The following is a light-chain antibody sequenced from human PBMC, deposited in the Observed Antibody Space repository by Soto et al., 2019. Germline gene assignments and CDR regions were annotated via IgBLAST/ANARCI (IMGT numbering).Light chain of an antibody. CDR2: EVT. CDR3: ASYTRVDSWV. V-gene: IGLV2-14*01. Sequence: QSALTQPASVSGSPGQSISISCTGTSSDVGAYDRVSWYQHHPGKAPKLLIYEVTNRPSGVSTRFSGSKSANTASLTISGLQPEDEASYYCASYTRVDSWVFGGGTKVNVL. CDR1: SSDVGAYDR. J-gene: IGLJ3*02.